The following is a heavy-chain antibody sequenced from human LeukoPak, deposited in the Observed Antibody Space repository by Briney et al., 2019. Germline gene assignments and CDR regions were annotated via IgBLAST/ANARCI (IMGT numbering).Heavy chain of an antibody. D-gene: IGHD3-22*01. Sequence: PGGSLRLSCAASGFTFDDYGMSWVRQAPGKGLEWVSGINWNGGSTGYADSVKSRFTISRDNAKNSLYLQMNSLRAEDTALYYCARGLDSSGYYVAFDIWGQGTMVTVSS. CDR3: ARGLDSSGYYVAFDI. CDR2: INWNGGST. J-gene: IGHJ3*02. V-gene: IGHV3-20*04. CDR1: GFTFDDYG.